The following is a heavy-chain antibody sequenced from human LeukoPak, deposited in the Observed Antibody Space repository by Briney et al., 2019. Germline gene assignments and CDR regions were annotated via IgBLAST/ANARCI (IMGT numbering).Heavy chain of an antibody. V-gene: IGHV3-21*04. CDR1: GFTFSSYS. D-gene: IGHD5-24*01. CDR2: ISSSSSYI. CDR3: AREMATPFDY. Sequence: PGGSLRLSCAASGFTFSSYSMNWVRQAPGKGLEWVSSISSSSSYIYYADSVKGRFTISRDNSKNTLYLQMNSLRAEDTAVYYCAREMATPFDYWGQGTLVTVSS. J-gene: IGHJ4*02.